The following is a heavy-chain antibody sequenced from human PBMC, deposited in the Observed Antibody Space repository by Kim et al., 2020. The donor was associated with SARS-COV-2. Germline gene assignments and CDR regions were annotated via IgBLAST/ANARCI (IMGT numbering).Heavy chain of an antibody. Sequence: GESLKISCKGSGYSFTSYWISWVRQMPGKGLEWMGRIDPSDSYTNYSPSFQGHVTISADKSISTAYLQWSSLKASDTAMYYCARHKVFPIGDYGDYEPGEEGNYYYYYGMDVWGQGTTVTVSS. CDR3: ARHKVFPIGDYGDYEPGEEGNYYYYYGMDV. D-gene: IGHD4-17*01. CDR2: IDPSDSYT. CDR1: GYSFTSYW. V-gene: IGHV5-10-1*01. J-gene: IGHJ6*02.